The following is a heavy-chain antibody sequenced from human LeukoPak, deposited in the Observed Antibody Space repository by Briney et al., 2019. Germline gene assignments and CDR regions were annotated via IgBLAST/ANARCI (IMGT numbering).Heavy chain of an antibody. J-gene: IGHJ4*02. D-gene: IGHD6-19*01. Sequence: ASVKVSCKASGYTFSSYYMHWVRQAPGQGLEWMGTLNPSGGYTTYAQKFQGRVTMTRDTSTSTVYMEVSSLRSEDTTLYYCARERPSSGFFDYWGQGSPVTVSS. CDR2: LNPSGGYT. CDR1: GYTFSSYY. V-gene: IGHV1-46*01. CDR3: ARERPSSGFFDY.